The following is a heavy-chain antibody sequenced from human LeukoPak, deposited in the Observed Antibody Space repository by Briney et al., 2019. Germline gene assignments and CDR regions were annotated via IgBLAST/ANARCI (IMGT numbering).Heavy chain of an antibody. V-gene: IGHV4-30-4*01. CDR2: IYYSGTT. D-gene: IGHD3-9*01. CDR1: GGSISSGDYY. J-gene: IGHJ5*01. CDR3: ARERGHYDILTGYYPYNWFDS. Sequence: SETLSLTCTVSGGSISSGDYYWSWIRQPPGKGLEWIGYIYYSGTTYYNPSLKSRVIISVDTSKNQFSLKLSSVTAADTAVYYCARERGHYDILTGYYPYNWFDSWGQGTQVTVSS.